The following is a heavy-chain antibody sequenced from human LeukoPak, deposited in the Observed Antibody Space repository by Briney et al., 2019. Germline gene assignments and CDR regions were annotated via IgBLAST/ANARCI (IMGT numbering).Heavy chain of an antibody. V-gene: IGHV3-23*01. CDR2: ISGSGGST. D-gene: IGHD3-10*01. CDR3: AKMYVVGFTMVSPSDY. J-gene: IGHJ4*02. CDR1: GFTFSSYA. Sequence: PGGSLRLSCAASGFTFSSYATSWVRQAPGKGLEWVSAISGSGGSTYYADSVKGRFTISRDNSKNTLYLQMNSLRAEDTAVYYCAKMYVVGFTMVSPSDYWGQGTLVTVSS.